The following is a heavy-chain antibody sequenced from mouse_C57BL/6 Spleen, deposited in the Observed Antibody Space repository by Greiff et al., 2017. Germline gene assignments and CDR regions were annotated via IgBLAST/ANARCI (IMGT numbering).Heavy chain of an antibody. Sequence: QVQLQQPGAELVKPGASVKLSCKASGYTFTSYWMHWVKQRPGQGLEWIGMIHPNSGSTNYNEKFKSKATLTVDKSSSTAYMQLSSLTSEESAVYYCARWTTVVARDWYFDVWGTGTTVTVSS. CDR2: IHPNSGST. D-gene: IGHD1-1*01. V-gene: IGHV1-64*01. CDR1: GYTFTSYW. CDR3: ARWTTVVARDWYFDV. J-gene: IGHJ1*03.